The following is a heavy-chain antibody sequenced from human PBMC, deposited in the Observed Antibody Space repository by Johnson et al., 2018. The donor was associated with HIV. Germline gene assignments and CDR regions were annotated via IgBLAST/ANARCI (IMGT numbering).Heavy chain of an antibody. CDR3: AKEGRYGAFPLWFDI. CDR2: ISGSGGSP. D-gene: IGHD1-14*01. Sequence: VQLVESGGGLVQPGGSLRLSCAASGFTFISYDMSWVRQAPGKGLELVSAISGSGGSPYYADSVQGRFTISRDNSKNTLYLQMNSLRAEDTAVYYCAKEGRYGAFPLWFDIWGQGTMVTVSS. CDR1: GFTFISYD. V-gene: IGHV3-23*04. J-gene: IGHJ3*02.